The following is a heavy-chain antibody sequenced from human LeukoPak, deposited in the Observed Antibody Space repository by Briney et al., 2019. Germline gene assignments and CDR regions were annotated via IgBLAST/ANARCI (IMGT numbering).Heavy chain of an antibody. D-gene: IGHD3-10*01. J-gene: IGHJ4*02. CDR1: GFTFDDYA. Sequence: GGSLRLSCAASGFTFDDYAMHWVRQAPGKGLEWVSGISWNSGSIGYADSVKGRFTISRDNAKNSLYLQMNSLRAEDTALYYCAKGGPSWFGESYGGFDYWGQGTLVTVSS. CDR2: ISWNSGSI. CDR3: AKGGPSWFGESYGGFDY. V-gene: IGHV3-9*01.